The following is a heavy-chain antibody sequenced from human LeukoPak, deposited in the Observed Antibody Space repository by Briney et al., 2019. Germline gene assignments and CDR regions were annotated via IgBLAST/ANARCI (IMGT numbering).Heavy chain of an antibody. CDR1: GFPFSSYA. V-gene: IGHV3-23*01. Sequence: GGSLRLSCAASGFPFSSYAMNWVRQAPGKGLEWVSVIAGSDGFTQYADSVKGRFTISRDNSKNTVYLQMNRLRVEDTALYYCVRSLAYWGQGPLSPSPQ. J-gene: IGHJ4*02. CDR2: IAGSDGFT. CDR3: VRSLAY.